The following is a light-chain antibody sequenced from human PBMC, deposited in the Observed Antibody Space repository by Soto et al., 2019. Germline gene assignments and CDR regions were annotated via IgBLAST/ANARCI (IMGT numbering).Light chain of an antibody. CDR1: QSISSY. CDR2: AAS. Sequence: DIQMTQSPSSLSASVGDRVTITCRASQSISSYLNWYQQKPGKAPKLLIYAASSLQSGVPSRFSGSGSGTDFTLTISSLQPEECATYYCQQSYSTLSWTFGQGNKV. CDR3: QQSYSTLSWT. J-gene: IGKJ1*01. V-gene: IGKV1-39*01.